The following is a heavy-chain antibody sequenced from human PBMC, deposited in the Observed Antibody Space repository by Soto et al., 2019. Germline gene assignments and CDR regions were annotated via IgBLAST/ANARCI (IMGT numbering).Heavy chain of an antibody. CDR3: ARVLQLVHYYSYGMDV. CDR1: GDSVSSNSAA. CDR2: TYYRSKWYN. J-gene: IGHJ6*02. V-gene: IGHV6-1*01. D-gene: IGHD6-13*01. Sequence: SQTLSLTCAISGDSVSSNSAAWNWIRQSPSRGLGWLGRTYYRSKWYNDYAVSVKSRITINPDTSKNQFSLQLNSVTPEDTAVYYCARVLQLVHYYSYGMDVCGQGPTVTVSS.